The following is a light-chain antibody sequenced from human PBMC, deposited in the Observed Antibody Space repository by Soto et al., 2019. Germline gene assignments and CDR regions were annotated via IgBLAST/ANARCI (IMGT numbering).Light chain of an antibody. CDR3: CSDAAGSTYV. V-gene: IGLV2-11*01. CDR1: SSDVGRYTY. Sequence: QSVRTQPRSVSGSPGQSVTISCTGTSSDVGRYTYVSWYQQHPGKAPQLIIRDVTERPSGVPDRFSGSKSGNTASLTISGLQAEDDADSSCCSDAAGSTYVFGTRTEVTDL. CDR2: DVT. J-gene: IGLJ1*01.